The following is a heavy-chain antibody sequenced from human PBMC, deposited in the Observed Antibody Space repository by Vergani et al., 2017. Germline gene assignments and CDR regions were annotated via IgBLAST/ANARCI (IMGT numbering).Heavy chain of an antibody. CDR1: GGTFSSYA. J-gene: IGHJ6*03. D-gene: IGHD3-3*01. CDR2: IIPILGIA. V-gene: IGHV1-69*04. Sequence: QVQLVQSGAEVKKPGSSVKVSCKASGGTFSSYAISWVRQAPGQGLEWMGRIIPILGIANYAQKFQGRVTITADKSTSTAYMELRSLRSDDTAVYYCARDRYYDFWSGYLYYYYYYMDVWGKGP. CDR3: ARDRYYDFWSGYLYYYYYYMDV.